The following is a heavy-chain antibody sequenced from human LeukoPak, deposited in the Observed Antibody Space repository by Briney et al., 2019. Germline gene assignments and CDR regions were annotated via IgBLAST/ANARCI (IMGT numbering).Heavy chain of an antibody. CDR1: GFTFSTFA. J-gene: IGHJ6*04. Sequence: GGSLRLSCAASGFTFSTFAMIWVRQPPGKGLEWVSSIFPSGGEIHYADSVRGRFTISRDNSKSTLSLQMNSLRAEDTAIYYCAKCDRWELLGQADVWGKGTTVTVSS. V-gene: IGHV3-23*01. D-gene: IGHD1-26*01. CDR2: IFPSGGEI. CDR3: AKCDRWELLGQADV.